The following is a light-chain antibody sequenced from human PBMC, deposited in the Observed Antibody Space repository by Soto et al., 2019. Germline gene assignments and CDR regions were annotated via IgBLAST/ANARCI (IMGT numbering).Light chain of an antibody. J-gene: IGLJ2*01. CDR3: QSSDSSLSGWV. V-gene: IGLV1-40*01. Sequence: QSVLTQPPSVSGAPGQRVTISCTGSSSNIGAGYDVHWYQQLPGTAPKLLIYGNSNRPSGVPDRFSGSKSGTSASLAITGLQAEDEADYYCQSSDSSLSGWVFGGGTQLTGL. CDR2: GNS. CDR1: SSNIGAGYD.